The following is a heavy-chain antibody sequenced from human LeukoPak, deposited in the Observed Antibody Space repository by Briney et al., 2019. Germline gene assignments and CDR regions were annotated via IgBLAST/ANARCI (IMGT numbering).Heavy chain of an antibody. Sequence: ASVKVSCKTSGYTFTTYAISWVRQAPGQGLEWMGRIIPILGIANYAQKFQGRVTITADKSTSTAYMELSSLRSEDTAVYYCARSGLDIVASSYFDYWGQGTLVTVSS. CDR3: ARSGLDIVASSYFDY. J-gene: IGHJ4*02. CDR1: GYTFTTYA. D-gene: IGHD5-12*01. CDR2: IIPILGIA. V-gene: IGHV1-69*04.